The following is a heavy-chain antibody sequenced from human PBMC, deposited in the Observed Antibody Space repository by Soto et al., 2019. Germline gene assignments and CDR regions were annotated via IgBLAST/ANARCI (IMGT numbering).Heavy chain of an antibody. V-gene: IGHV3-53*02. CDR3: ARDRPGDEGDGFDI. D-gene: IGHD3-10*01. J-gene: IGHJ3*02. Sequence: EVQLVETGGGLIQPGGSLRLSCAASGHTVSSNYMNWVRQAPGKGLEWVSVLYSGGSTHYAGSVKRRFIISRDNSKNMVYLQMNSLRVEDTAIYYCARDRPGDEGDGFDIWGHGTMVTVSS. CDR1: GHTVSSNY. CDR2: LYSGGST.